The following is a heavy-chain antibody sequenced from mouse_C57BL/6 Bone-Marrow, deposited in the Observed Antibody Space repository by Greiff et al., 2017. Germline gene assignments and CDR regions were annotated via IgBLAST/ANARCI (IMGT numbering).Heavy chain of an antibody. D-gene: IGHD6-1*01. CDR2: IYPGDGDT. CDR1: GYAFSSYW. J-gene: IGHJ2*01. V-gene: IGHV1-80*01. CDR3: AREVLPSYFDD. Sequence: VQLQPSGAELVKPGASVKISCKASGYAFSSYWMNWVKQRPGKGLEWIGQIYPGDGDTNYNGKFKGKATLTADKSSSTAYMQLSSLTSEDSAVYFCAREVLPSYFDDWGQGTTLTVAS.